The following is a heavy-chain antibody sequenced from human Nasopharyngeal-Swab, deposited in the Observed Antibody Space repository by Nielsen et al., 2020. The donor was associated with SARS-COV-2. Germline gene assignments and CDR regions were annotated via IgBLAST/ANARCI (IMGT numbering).Heavy chain of an antibody. V-gene: IGHV3-21*01. J-gene: IGHJ6*02. CDR1: GFTFSSYN. D-gene: IGHD3-3*01. Sequence: GESLKISCAASGFTFSSYNMNWVRQAPGKGVEWVSSISGSSTYIYYADSVKGRFTISRDNAKNSLYLQMNSLRVEDTAVYYCARDGLDYDFWSAYFMDVWGQGTTVTVSS. CDR3: ARDGLDYDFWSAYFMDV. CDR2: ISGSSTYI.